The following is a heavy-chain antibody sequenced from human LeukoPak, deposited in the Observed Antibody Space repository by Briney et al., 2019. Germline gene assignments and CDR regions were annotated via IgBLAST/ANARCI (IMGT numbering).Heavy chain of an antibody. Sequence: GGSLRLSCAASGFTVSSNYMSWVRQAPGKGLEWVSVIYGGGSTYYADSVKGRFTTSRDNSKNTLYLQMNSLRAEDTAVYYCARERAELLWFGEYYYYGMDVWGQGTTVTVSS. V-gene: IGHV3-53*01. CDR3: ARERAELLWFGEYYYYGMDV. CDR2: IYGGGST. J-gene: IGHJ6*02. D-gene: IGHD3-10*01. CDR1: GFTVSSNY.